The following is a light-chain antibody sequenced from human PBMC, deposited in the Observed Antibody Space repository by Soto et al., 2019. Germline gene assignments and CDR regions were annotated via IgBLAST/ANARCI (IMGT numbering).Light chain of an antibody. J-gene: IGLJ1*01. V-gene: IGLV1-40*01. CDR2: ANT. CDR1: SSNIGAGYD. CDR3: SSYTTGSTLPWV. Sequence: QSVMTQPPSVSGAPGQRVTISCTGTSSNIGAGYDVHWYRQVPGTAPKLLIYANTNRPSGVPDRFSGSKSGNTASLTIFGLQVEDEAVYYCSSYTTGSTLPWVFGTGTKLTVL.